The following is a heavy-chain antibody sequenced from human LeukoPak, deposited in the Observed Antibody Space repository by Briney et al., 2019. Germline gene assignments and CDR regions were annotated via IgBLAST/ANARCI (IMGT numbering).Heavy chain of an antibody. CDR2: IFSKSDT. D-gene: IGHD5-24*01. Sequence: PGGSLRLSCAASGFTVISNYMSWVRQAPGKGLEWGSLIFSKSDTHYADCVKCRVNISTHTSKNTVSLQMNSVRVEDTTRLYLMRDQMNYWGKVTLVTVSS. CDR1: GFTVISNY. V-gene: IGHV3-53*01. J-gene: IGHJ4*02. CDR3: MRDQMNY.